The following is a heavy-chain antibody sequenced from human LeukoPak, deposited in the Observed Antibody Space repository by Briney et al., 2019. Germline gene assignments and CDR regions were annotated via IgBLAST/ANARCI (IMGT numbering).Heavy chain of an antibody. D-gene: IGHD3-16*02. J-gene: IGHJ4*02. Sequence: SETLSLTCTVSGGSISSYYWSWIRQPAGKGLEWIGRIYTSGSTTYNPSLKSRVTISVDTSKNQFSLKLTSVNAADTAVYYCARDESMITFGGVIGPFEYWGQGILVTVSS. V-gene: IGHV4-4*07. CDR3: ARDESMITFGGVIGPFEY. CDR2: IYTSGST. CDR1: GGSISSYY.